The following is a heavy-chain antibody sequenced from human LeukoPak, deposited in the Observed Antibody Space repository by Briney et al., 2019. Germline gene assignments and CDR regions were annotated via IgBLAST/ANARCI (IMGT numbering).Heavy chain of an antibody. J-gene: IGHJ5*02. CDR1: GFTLNKYW. D-gene: IGHD4-17*01. Sequence: GGSLRLSCEASGFTLNKYWMHWVRQAPGEGLVWVSRITGDGSDIAYADAVKGRLTVSRDDAKNTLFLQMTSLRVEDTAIYYCARDAYTTTSNWLDPWGQGTLVTVSS. CDR2: ITGDGSDI. V-gene: IGHV3-74*01. CDR3: ARDAYTTTSNWLDP.